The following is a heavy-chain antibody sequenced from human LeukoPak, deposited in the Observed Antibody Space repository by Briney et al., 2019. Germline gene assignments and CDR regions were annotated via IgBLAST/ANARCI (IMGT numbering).Heavy chain of an antibody. CDR2: IHHSGST. CDR3: ARGSYDILTGRPTDAFDI. Sequence: PSGTLSLTCAVSGGFISSSNWWSWVRQPPGKGLEWIGEIHHSGSTNYNPSLKSRVTISVDKSKNQFSLKLSSVTAADTAVYYCARGSYDILTGRPTDAFDIWGQGTMVTVSS. J-gene: IGHJ3*02. V-gene: IGHV4-4*02. D-gene: IGHD3-9*01. CDR1: GGFISSSNW.